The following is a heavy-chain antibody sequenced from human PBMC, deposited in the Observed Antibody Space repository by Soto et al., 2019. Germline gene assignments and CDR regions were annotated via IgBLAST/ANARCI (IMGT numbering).Heavy chain of an antibody. V-gene: IGHV1-46*01. CDR2: INPSGGST. CDR1: GYTFTSYY. D-gene: IGHD3-9*01. Sequence: ASVKVSCKASGYTFTSYYMHWVRQAPGQGLEWMGIINPSGGSTSYAQKFQGRVTITRDTFTSTVYMELSSLRSEDTAVYYCARDSSYYDILTPTSSAGFGMDVWGQGTTVTVSS. J-gene: IGHJ6*02. CDR3: ARDSSYYDILTPTSSAGFGMDV.